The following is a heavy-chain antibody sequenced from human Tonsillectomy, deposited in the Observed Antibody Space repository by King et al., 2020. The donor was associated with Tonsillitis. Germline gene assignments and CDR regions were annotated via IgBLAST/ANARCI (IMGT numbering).Heavy chain of an antibody. V-gene: IGHV3-7*01. Sequence: VQLVESGGGLVQPGGSLRLSRAASGFTFSSYWMSWVRQAPGKGLEWVANIKQDGSEKYYVDSVKGRFTISRDNAKNSLYLQMNSLRAEDTAVYYCARDYYDSSGYPGYWGQGTLVTVSS. J-gene: IGHJ4*02. CDR3: ARDYYDSSGYPGY. D-gene: IGHD3-22*01. CDR1: GFTFSSYW. CDR2: IKQDGSEK.